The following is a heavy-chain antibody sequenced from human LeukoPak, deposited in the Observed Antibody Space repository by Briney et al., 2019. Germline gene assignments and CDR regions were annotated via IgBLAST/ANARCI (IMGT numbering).Heavy chain of an antibody. CDR1: GGSFSGYY. CDR3: ARVVDLGSGTDGDYFDY. J-gene: IGHJ4*02. CDR2: INHSGST. Sequence: SETLSLTCAVYGGSFSGYYLSWIRQPPGKGLEWIGEINHSGSTNYNPSLKSRVTISVDTSKNQFSLKLSSVTAADTAVYYCARVVDLGSGTDGDYFDYWGQGTLVTVSS. D-gene: IGHD1-26*01. V-gene: IGHV4-34*01.